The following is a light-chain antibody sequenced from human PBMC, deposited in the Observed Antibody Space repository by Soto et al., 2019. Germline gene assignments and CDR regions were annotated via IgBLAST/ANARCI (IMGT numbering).Light chain of an antibody. CDR2: STN. CDR3: VLYMGSGVWV. Sequence: QTVVTQEPSFSVSHGSTVTLTCGLSSGSVSTSYYPSWYQQTPGQAPRTLIYSTNTRSSGVPDRFSGSILGNKAALTITGAQADDESDYYCVLYMGSGVWVFGGGTKVTVL. V-gene: IGLV8-61*01. J-gene: IGLJ3*02. CDR1: SGSVSTSYY.